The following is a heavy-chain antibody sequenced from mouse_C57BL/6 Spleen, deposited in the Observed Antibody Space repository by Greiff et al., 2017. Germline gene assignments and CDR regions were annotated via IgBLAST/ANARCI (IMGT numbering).Heavy chain of an antibody. D-gene: IGHD1-1*01. CDR1: GYTFTSYW. V-gene: IGHV1-69*01. CDR3: ARGITTVVATDYAMDY. Sequence: QVQLQQPGAELVMPGASVKLSCKASGYTFTSYWMHWVKQRPGQGLEWIGEIDPSDSYTNYNQKFKGKSTLTVDKSSSTAYMQLSILTSEDSAVYYCARGITTVVATDYAMDYWGQGTSVTVSS. J-gene: IGHJ4*01. CDR2: IDPSDSYT.